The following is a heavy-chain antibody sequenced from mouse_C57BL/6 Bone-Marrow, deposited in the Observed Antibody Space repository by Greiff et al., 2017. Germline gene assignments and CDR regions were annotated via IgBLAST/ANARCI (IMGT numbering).Heavy chain of an antibody. J-gene: IGHJ4*01. CDR1: GYTFTSYW. Sequence: QVQLQQPGTELVKPGASVKLSCKASGYTFTSYWMHWVKQRPGQGLEWIGNINPSNGGTNYNEKFKSKATLTVDKSSSTAYMQISSLTSEDSAFYYCVKGNYGNYEDYAMDYWGQGTSVTVSS. D-gene: IGHD2-1*01. CDR2: INPSNGGT. V-gene: IGHV1-53*01. CDR3: VKGNYGNYEDYAMDY.